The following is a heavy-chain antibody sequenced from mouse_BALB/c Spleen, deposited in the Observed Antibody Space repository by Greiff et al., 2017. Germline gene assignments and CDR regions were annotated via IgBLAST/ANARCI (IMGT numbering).Heavy chain of an antibody. Sequence: QVQLKESGAELVKPGASVKLSCKASGYTFTSYYMYWVKQRPGQGLEWIGEINPSNGGTNFNEKFKSKATLTVDKSSSTAYMQLSSLTSEDSAVYYCTRFLITRAMDYWGQGTSVTVSS. CDR3: TRFLITRAMDY. CDR1: GYTFTSYY. V-gene: IGHV1S81*02. CDR2: INPSNGGT. D-gene: IGHD2-4*01. J-gene: IGHJ4*01.